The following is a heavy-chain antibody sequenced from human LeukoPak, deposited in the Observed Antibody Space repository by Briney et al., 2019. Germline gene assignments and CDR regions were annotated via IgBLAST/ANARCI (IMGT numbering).Heavy chain of an antibody. D-gene: IGHD6-19*01. Sequence: SVKVSCTAPGGTFSSYAISWVRQAPGQGLEWMGGIIPIFGTANYAQKFQGRVTITADKSTSTAYMELSSLRSEDTAVYYCARDLGRIAVAGRGWFDPWGQGTLVTVSS. CDR1: GGTFSSYA. V-gene: IGHV1-69*06. J-gene: IGHJ5*02. CDR3: ARDLGRIAVAGRGWFDP. CDR2: IIPIFGTA.